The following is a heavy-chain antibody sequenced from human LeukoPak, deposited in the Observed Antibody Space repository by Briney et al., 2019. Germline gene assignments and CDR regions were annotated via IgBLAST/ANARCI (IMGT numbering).Heavy chain of an antibody. V-gene: IGHV3-7*01. CDR1: GFTFSNYW. Sequence: GGSLRLSCVFSGFTFSNYWMKWVRQAPGKGLEWVASINEDGSGKYSMDSVKDRVTISRDNAKNSLDPQINSLTVEDTAIYYCERDDGDVWGKGTTVTVSS. CDR3: ERDDGDV. J-gene: IGHJ6*04. CDR2: INEDGSGK.